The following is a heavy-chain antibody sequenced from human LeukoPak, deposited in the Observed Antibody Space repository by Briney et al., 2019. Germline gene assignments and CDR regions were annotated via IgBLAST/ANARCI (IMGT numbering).Heavy chain of an antibody. CDR3: ARTDRTGGTCHRTFFDS. D-gene: IGHD2-15*01. Sequence: GGSLRLSCAASGFTFSWYWMSWVRQAPGKGLEWVANIKQDGSELYYVDSVKGRFTISRDNAKNLLYLQMNSLRGEDTAGYYCARTDRTGGTCHRTFFDSWGRGTLVTVSS. CDR2: IKQDGSEL. J-gene: IGHJ4*02. V-gene: IGHV3-7*01. CDR1: GFTFSWYW.